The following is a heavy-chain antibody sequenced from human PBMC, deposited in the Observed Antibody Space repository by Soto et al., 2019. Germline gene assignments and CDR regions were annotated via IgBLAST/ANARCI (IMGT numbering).Heavy chain of an antibody. CDR1: GYTFTSYC. D-gene: IGHD6-13*01. V-gene: IGHV1-3*01. CDR3: VRRHVSATGIDWFDP. J-gene: IGHJ5*02. CDR2: INAANGDT. Sequence: ASVKVSCKASGYTFTSYCMHWVRQAPGQRLECMGGINAANGDTKYSPKFQGRVTITRNTTASTAYMELSSLRSEDTAVYYCVRRHVSATGIDWFDPWGQGTLVTVSS.